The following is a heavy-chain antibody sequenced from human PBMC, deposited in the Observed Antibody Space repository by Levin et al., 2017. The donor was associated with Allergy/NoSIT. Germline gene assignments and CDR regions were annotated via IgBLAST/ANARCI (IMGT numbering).Heavy chain of an antibody. Sequence: ASVKVSCKASGYNLTNNAINWVRQAPGQGLEWMGWINTNTGNPTYAQGFTGRFVFSLDMSVSTAYLQISSLKAEDSAVYYCAGATVPCCRGGTCYSATYWFDPWGQGTLVTVSS. J-gene: IGHJ5*02. V-gene: IGHV7-4-1*02. CDR3: AGATVPCCRGGTCYSATYWFDP. CDR2: INTNTGNP. CDR1: GYNLTNNA. D-gene: IGHD2-15*01.